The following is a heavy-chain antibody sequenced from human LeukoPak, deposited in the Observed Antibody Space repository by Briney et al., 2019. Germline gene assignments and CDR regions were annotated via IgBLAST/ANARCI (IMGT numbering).Heavy chain of an antibody. V-gene: IGHV3-48*01. J-gene: IGHJ4*02. CDR1: GFTFSSYS. Sequence: AGGSLRLSCAASGFTFSSYSMNWVRQAPGKGLEWVSYISSSSSTIYYADSVKGRFTISRDNAKNSLYLQMNSLRAEDTAVYYCARDRKQLRGYFDYWGQGTLVTVSS. CDR3: ARDRKQLRGYFDY. CDR2: ISSSSSTI. D-gene: IGHD6-13*01.